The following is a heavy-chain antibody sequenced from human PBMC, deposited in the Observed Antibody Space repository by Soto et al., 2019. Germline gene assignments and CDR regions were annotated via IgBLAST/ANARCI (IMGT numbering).Heavy chain of an antibody. V-gene: IGHV1-18*01. J-gene: IGHJ6*02. CDR1: GYTFTSSG. CDR3: ARAGEVPSYYYGMDV. Sequence: QVQLVQSGGEVKKPGASVKVSCKASGYTFTSSGFSWVRQAPGQGLEWMGWISGYNGNTKYEQKFQDRVSRTTDTSTSTAYMALRSLRSDDPAVYYCARAGEVPSYYYGMDVWGQGTTVIVSS. CDR2: ISGYNGNT. D-gene: IGHD3-10*01.